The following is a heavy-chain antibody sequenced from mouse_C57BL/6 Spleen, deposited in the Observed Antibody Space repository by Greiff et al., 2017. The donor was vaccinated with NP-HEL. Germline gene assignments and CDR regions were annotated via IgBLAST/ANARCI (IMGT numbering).Heavy chain of an antibody. CDR3: ARPGTTVVANAMDY. J-gene: IGHJ4*01. Sequence: EVNVVESGGGLVKPGGSLKLSCAASGFTFSDYGMHWVRQAPEKGLEWVAYISSGSSTIYYADTVKGRFTISRDNAKNTLFLQMTSLRSEDTAMYYCARPGTTVVANAMDYWGQGTSVTVSS. V-gene: IGHV5-17*01. CDR2: ISSGSSTI. CDR1: GFTFSDYG. D-gene: IGHD1-1*01.